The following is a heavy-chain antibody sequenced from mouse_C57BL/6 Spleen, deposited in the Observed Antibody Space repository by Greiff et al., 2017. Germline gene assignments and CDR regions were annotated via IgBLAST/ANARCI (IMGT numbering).Heavy chain of an antibody. CDR2: IWSGGST. CDR3: ARPSIYDGYYPYAMDY. J-gene: IGHJ4*01. Sequence: VQGVESGPGLVQPSQSLSITCTVSGFSLPSYGVHWVRQSPGKGLEWLGVIWSGGSTDYNAAFISILSISKDNSKSQVFFKMNSLQADDTAIYYCARPSIYDGYYPYAMDYWGQGTSVTVSS. CDR1: GFSLPSYG. V-gene: IGHV2-2*01. D-gene: IGHD2-3*01.